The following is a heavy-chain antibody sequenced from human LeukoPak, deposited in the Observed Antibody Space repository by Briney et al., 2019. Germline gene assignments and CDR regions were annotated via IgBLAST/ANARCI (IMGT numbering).Heavy chain of an antibody. Sequence: GSLRLSCAASGFTFKDYAMHWVRQAPGKGLEWVALISWDSGNSYYADSVKGRFTIARDNSKNSLSLQMNSLRPEDTALYYCAKGPGAAVAKRYIQHWGQGTLVTVSS. V-gene: IGHV3-43D*03. J-gene: IGHJ1*01. CDR3: AKGPGAAVAKRYIQH. CDR2: ISWDSGNS. D-gene: IGHD6-19*01. CDR1: GFTFKDYA.